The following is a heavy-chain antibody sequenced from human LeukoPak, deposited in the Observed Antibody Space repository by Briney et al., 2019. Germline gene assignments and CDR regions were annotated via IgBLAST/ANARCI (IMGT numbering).Heavy chain of an antibody. D-gene: IGHD3-22*01. CDR1: GFTFSSYA. Sequence: PGGSLRLSCAASGFTFSSYAMSWVRQAPGKGLEWVSAISGSGGSTYYADSVKGRFTISRDNSKNTLYLQMNSLRAEDTAVYYCARRVYDSSGYYSAAFDIWGQGTMVTVSS. J-gene: IGHJ3*02. CDR2: ISGSGGST. CDR3: ARRVYDSSGYYSAAFDI. V-gene: IGHV3-23*01.